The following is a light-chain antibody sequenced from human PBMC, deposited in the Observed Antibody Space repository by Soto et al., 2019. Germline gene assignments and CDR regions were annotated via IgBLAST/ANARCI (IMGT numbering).Light chain of an antibody. J-gene: IGKJ2*01. CDR3: QQSYSTPPDT. V-gene: IGKV1-39*01. CDR2: AAS. Sequence: IQMTQSPSSLSASVGDRVTITFRASHSISSYLNCYQQKPGKGPKLLIYAASSFQSGVPSRFSVSASWTDFTLTISSLQPGDFATYYCQQSYSTPPDTFGQGTKLETK. CDR1: HSISSY.